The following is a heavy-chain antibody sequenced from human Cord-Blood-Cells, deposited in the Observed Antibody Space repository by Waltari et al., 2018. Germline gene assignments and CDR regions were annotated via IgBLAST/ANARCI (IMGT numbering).Heavy chain of an antibody. V-gene: IGHV3-30*18. CDR3: AKSDTVTTYYFDY. CDR2: ISYDRSNK. D-gene: IGHD4-17*01. CDR1: GFTFSRYG. J-gene: IGHJ4*02. Sequence: QVQLVESGGGVVQPGRSLRLSCAASGFTFSRYGMPWVRQAPGQGLEWVAVISYDRSNKYYADSVKGRFTISRDNSKNTLYLQMNSLRAEDTAVYYCAKSDTVTTYYFDYWGQGTLVTVSS.